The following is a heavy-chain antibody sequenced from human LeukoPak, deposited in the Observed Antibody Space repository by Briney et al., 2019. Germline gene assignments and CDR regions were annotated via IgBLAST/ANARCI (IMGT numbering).Heavy chain of an antibody. V-gene: IGHV3-23*01. Sequence: GGSLRLSCAASGFTFSSYAMSWVRQAPGKGLEWVSAISGSGGSTYYADSVKGRFTISRDNSKNSLYLQMTSLRTEDTALYYCAKDPGNGYDFWSGYSDNWFDPWGQGTLVTVSS. CDR1: GFTFSSYA. J-gene: IGHJ5*02. CDR3: AKDPGNGYDFWSGYSDNWFDP. D-gene: IGHD3-3*01. CDR2: ISGSGGST.